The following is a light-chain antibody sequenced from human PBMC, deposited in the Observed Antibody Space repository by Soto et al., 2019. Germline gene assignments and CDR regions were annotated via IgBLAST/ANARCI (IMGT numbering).Light chain of an antibody. CDR1: QGVRTH. V-gene: IGKV3-11*01. Sequence: TRSLAPLSLSPGGRATLSCMASQGVRTHLAWYQHKPGQAPRLLIYDASSRATGFPARFSGSGSGTEFTLTISSLQAEDFAVYYCQQPSYGAQSFGQGAKVDI. CDR3: QQPSYGAQS. J-gene: IGKJ2*03. CDR2: DAS.